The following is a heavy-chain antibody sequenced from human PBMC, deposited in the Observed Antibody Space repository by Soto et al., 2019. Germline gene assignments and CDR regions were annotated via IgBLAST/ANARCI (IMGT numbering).Heavy chain of an antibody. V-gene: IGHV1-8*01. D-gene: IGHD6-13*01. CDR1: GYTFSTYD. Sequence: QVQLVQSGAEVKKPGASVKVSCKASGYTFSTYDIDWVRLATGQGLEWMGSMNPNSGNTEYAQKFQGRVTMTRDTAISTADMELSRLRSEDTAIYYCARTMGGIAAAGNDYWGQGTLVTVSS. CDR3: ARTMGGIAAAGNDY. CDR2: MNPNSGNT. J-gene: IGHJ4*02.